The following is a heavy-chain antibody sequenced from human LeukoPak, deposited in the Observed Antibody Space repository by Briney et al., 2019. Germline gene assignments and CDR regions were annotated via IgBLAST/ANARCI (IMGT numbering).Heavy chain of an antibody. CDR3: ARNYGDLSTNFDY. V-gene: IGHV1-8*01. J-gene: IGHJ4*02. D-gene: IGHD4-17*01. Sequence: ASVKVSCKASGYTFTSYDINWVRHATGQGLEWMGWMNPNSGNTGYAQKCQGRVTMTRNTSTSTAYMELSSLRSEDTAVYYCARNYGDLSTNFDYWGQGTLVTVSS. CDR1: GYTFTSYD. CDR2: MNPNSGNT.